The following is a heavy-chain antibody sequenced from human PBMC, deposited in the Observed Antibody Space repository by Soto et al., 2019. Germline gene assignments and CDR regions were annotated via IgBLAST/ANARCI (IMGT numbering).Heavy chain of an antibody. J-gene: IGHJ1*01. D-gene: IGHD4-17*01. V-gene: IGHV1-69*06. CDR3: ASHSDYGGNSLDFQH. Sequence: ASVKVSCKASGGTFSSYAISWVRQAPGQGLEWMGGIIPIFGTANYAQKFQGRVTITADKSTSTAYMELSSLRSEDTAVYYCASHSDYGGNSLDFQHWGQGTLVTVSS. CDR1: GGTFSSYA. CDR2: IIPIFGTA.